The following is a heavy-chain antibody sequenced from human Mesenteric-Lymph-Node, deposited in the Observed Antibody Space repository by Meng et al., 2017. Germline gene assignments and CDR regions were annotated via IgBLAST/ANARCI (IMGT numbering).Heavy chain of an antibody. D-gene: IGHD1-26*01. CDR3: ARAVGGSYCDY. Sequence: SETLSLTCTVSGGSISSSSYYWGWIRQPPGKGLEWIGSIYYSGSTYYNPSLKSRVTISVDTSKNQFSLKLSSVTAADTAVYYCARAVGGSYCDYWGQGTLVTVSS. V-gene: IGHV4-39*07. J-gene: IGHJ4*02. CDR1: GGSISSSSYY. CDR2: IYYSGST.